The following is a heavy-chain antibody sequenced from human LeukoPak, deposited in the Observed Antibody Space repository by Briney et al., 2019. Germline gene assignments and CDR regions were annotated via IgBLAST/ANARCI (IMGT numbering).Heavy chain of an antibody. D-gene: IGHD1-26*01. V-gene: IGHV1-69*05. CDR1: GGTFSSYA. CDR2: IIPIFGTA. Sequence: SVKVSCKASGGTFSSYAISWVRQAPGQGLEWMGGIIPIFGTANYAQKFQGRVTITTDESTSTAYMELSSLRSEDTAVYYCARAKKSGSYRVGDYYYYYMDVWGKGTTVTVSS. CDR3: ARAKKSGSYRVGDYYYYYMDV. J-gene: IGHJ6*03.